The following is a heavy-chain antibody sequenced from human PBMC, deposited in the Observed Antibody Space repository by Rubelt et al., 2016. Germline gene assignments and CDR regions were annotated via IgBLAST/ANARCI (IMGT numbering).Heavy chain of an antibody. D-gene: IGHD6-19*01. V-gene: IGHV3-23*04. CDR1: GFTFSSYA. CDR3: AKILGIPVAGPF. Sequence: EVRLVESGGGLVEPGRSLRLSCAASGFTFSSYAMNWVRQAPGKGLEWVSAISDIGSGTYYADSVKGRFTISRDNSKNTLYLQMYSLRAEDTAVYYCAKILGIPVAGPFWGQGTLVTVS. CDR2: ISDIGSGT. J-gene: IGHJ4*02.